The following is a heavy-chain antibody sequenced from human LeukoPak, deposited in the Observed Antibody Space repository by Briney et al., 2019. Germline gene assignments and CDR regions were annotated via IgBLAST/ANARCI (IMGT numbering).Heavy chain of an antibody. CDR3: ARVALGYRFGPVDY. J-gene: IGHJ4*02. CDR1: GFTFSSYG. D-gene: IGHD5-18*01. Sequence: GGSLRLSCAASGFTFSSYGMHWVRQAPGKGLDWVAFIRYDGRNKYYADSVKGRFTISRDNSKNTLYLEMNSLRDEDTAEYHCARVALGYRFGPVDYWGQGTLVTVSS. CDR2: IRYDGRNK. V-gene: IGHV3-30*02.